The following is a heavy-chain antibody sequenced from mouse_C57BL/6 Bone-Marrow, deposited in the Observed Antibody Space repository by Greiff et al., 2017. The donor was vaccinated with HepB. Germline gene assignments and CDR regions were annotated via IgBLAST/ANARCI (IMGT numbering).Heavy chain of an antibody. Sequence: QVQLQQPGAELVMPGASVKLSCKASGYTFTSYWMHWVKQRPGQGLEWIGEIDPSDSYTNYNQKFKGKSTLTVDKSSSTAYMQLSSLTSEDSAVYYCAGDYDYDAWFAYWGQGTLVTVSA. D-gene: IGHD2-4*01. CDR1: GYTFTSYW. CDR3: AGDYDYDAWFAY. J-gene: IGHJ3*01. V-gene: IGHV1-69*01. CDR2: IDPSDSYT.